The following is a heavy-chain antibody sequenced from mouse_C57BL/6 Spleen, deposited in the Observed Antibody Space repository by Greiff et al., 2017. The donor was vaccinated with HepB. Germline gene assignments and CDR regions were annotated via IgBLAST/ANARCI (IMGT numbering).Heavy chain of an antibody. V-gene: IGHV1-53*01. Sequence: VQLQQPGTELVKPGASVKLSCKASGYTFTSYWMHWVKQRPGQGLEWIGNINPSNGGTNYNEKFKSKATLTVDKSSSTAYMQLSSLTSEDSAVYYCARDSRYGRKTFDYWGQGTTLTVSS. J-gene: IGHJ2*01. D-gene: IGHD1-1*01. CDR3: ARDSRYGRKTFDY. CDR2: INPSNGGT. CDR1: GYTFTSYW.